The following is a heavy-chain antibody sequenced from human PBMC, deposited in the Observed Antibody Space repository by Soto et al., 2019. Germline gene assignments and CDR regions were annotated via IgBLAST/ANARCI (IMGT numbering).Heavy chain of an antibody. D-gene: IGHD3-10*01. CDR1: GFTFRWFG. Sequence: GGSLRLSCAGSGFTFRWFGMNWVRQAPGKGLEWVARISNDGSNEYYVDSVKGRFTISRDNSKNALYLQMDSLRAEDTAVYYCAKGEVRGIIPSYFDYWGLGTLVTVSS. J-gene: IGHJ4*02. CDR3: AKGEVRGIIPSYFDY. CDR2: ISNDGSNE. V-gene: IGHV3-30*18.